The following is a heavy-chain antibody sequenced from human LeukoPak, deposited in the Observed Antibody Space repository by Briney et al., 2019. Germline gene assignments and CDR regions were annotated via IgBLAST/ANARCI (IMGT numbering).Heavy chain of an antibody. J-gene: IGHJ6*03. Sequence: PGGSLRLSCAASGFTFSSYAMSWVRQAPGKGREWVSAISGSGGSTYYADSVKGRFTISRDNSKNTLYLQMNSLRADDTAVYYCARFAAGGSYYYYMDVWGKGTTVTVSS. CDR1: GFTFSSYA. D-gene: IGHD3-10*01. V-gene: IGHV3-23*01. CDR2: ISGSGGST. CDR3: ARFAAGGSYYYYMDV.